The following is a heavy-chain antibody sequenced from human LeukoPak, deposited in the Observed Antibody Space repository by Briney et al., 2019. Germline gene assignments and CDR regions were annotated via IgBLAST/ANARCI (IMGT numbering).Heavy chain of an antibody. CDR1: GFTFSSHA. CDR3: ARDRNYYESSGKKDYYYMDV. V-gene: IGHV3-23*01. CDR2: ISGSGGST. D-gene: IGHD3-22*01. J-gene: IGHJ6*03. Sequence: GGSLRLSCAASGFTFSSHAMSWVRQAPGKGLEWVSAISGSGGSTYYADSVKGRFTISRDNSKHTLYLQMNSLRAEDTAVYYCARDRNYYESSGKKDYYYMDVWGKGTTVTVSS.